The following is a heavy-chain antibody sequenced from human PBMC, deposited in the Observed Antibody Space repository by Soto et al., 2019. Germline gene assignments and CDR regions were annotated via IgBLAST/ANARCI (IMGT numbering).Heavy chain of an antibody. V-gene: IGHV1-69*02. J-gene: IGHJ3*02. CDR2: IIPILGIA. CDR3: ASPAPYHNDYGDYGGAFDI. CDR1: GGTFSSYT. Sequence: ASVKVSCKASGGTFSSYTISWVRQAPGQGLEWMGRIIPILGIANYAQKFQGRVTITADKSTSTAYMELSSLRSEDTAVYYCASPAPYHNDYGDYGGAFDIWGQGTMVTVSS. D-gene: IGHD4-17*01.